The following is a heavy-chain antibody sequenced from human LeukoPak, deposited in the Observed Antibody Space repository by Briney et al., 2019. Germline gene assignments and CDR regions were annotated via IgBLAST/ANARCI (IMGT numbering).Heavy chain of an antibody. Sequence: SEPLSLTCTVSGGSISSSSYYWGWIRQPPGKGLEWIGSIYYSGSTYYNPSLKSRVTISVDTSKNQFSLKLSSVTAADTAVYYCARQIAAAGTYYFDYWGQGTLVTVSS. J-gene: IGHJ4*02. V-gene: IGHV4-39*01. CDR1: GGSISSSSYY. CDR3: ARQIAAAGTYYFDY. CDR2: IYYSGST. D-gene: IGHD6-13*01.